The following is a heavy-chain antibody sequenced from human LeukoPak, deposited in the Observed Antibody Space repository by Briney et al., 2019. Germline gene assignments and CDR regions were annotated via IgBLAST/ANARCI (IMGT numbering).Heavy chain of an antibody. CDR2: IYPGDSDT. CDR1: RYSFTSYW. V-gene: IGHV5-51*01. J-gene: IGHJ4*02. D-gene: IGHD2-15*01. CDR3: ARAYYCGGGICKLEY. Sequence: GQSLTISCPGSRYSFTSYWIACMRQMPGKGVEWMGIIYPGDSDTRYSTSFRGQITISADKSINTAYLRWSSLKASATAMYYCARAYYCGGGICKLEYWGQGTLVTVSS.